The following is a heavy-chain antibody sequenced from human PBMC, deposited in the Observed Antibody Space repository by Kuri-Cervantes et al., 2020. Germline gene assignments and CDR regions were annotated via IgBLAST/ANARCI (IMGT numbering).Heavy chain of an antibody. V-gene: IGHV1-8*01. CDR2: MNPNSGNT. CDR1: GYTFTSYD. CDR3: ARNANVDIVATFYYYYYGMDV. D-gene: IGHD5-12*01. Sequence: ASVKVSCKASGYTFTSYDINWVRQATGQGLEWMGWMNPNSGNTGYAQKLQGRVTMTTDTSTSTAYMELRSLRSDDTAVYYCARNANVDIVATFYYYYYGMDVWGQGTTVTVSS. J-gene: IGHJ6*02.